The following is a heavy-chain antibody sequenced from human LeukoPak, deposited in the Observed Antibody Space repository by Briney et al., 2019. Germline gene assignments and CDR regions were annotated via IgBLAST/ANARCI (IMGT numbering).Heavy chain of an antibody. V-gene: IGHV4-30-4*07. J-gene: IGHJ6*03. D-gene: IGHD6-13*01. CDR3: ARGVNGVAAAGTADYYYYMDV. Sequence: SETLSLTCAVSGGSISSGGYSWRWIRQPPGKGLEWIGYIYYSGSTYYNPSLKSRVTISVDTSKNQFSLKLSSVTAADTAVYYCARGVNGVAAAGTADYYYYMDVWGKGTTVTVSS. CDR2: IYYSGST. CDR1: GGSISSGGYS.